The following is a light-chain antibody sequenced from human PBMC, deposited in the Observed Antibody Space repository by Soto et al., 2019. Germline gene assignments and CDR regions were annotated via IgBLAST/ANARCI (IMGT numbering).Light chain of an antibody. V-gene: IGLV2-14*01. Sequence: QCVLTQPASVTGSPGQSSTISSTGTSSDVGGYNYVSWYQQHPGKAPKLMIYDVSNRPSGVSNRFSGSKSGNTASLTISGLQAEDEADYYCSSYTSSSTLDVFGTGTKVTVL. CDR1: SSDVGGYNY. CDR3: SSYTSSSTLDV. J-gene: IGLJ1*01. CDR2: DVS.